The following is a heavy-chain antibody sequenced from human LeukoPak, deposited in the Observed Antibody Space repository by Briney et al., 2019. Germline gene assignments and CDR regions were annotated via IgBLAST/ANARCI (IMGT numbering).Heavy chain of an antibody. CDR1: GYTFTKSY. J-gene: IGHJ4*02. D-gene: IGHD3-9*01. CDR2: INPGGDNT. Sequence: EASVKVSCKASGYTFTKSYIHWVRQAPGQRLEWMGLINPGGDNTDYAQNFQGRLTMTRDTSISTAYMELSRLRSDDTAVYHCAAVSVGFDSYYFDYWGQGTLVTVSS. V-gene: IGHV1-46*01. CDR3: AAVSVGFDSYYFDY.